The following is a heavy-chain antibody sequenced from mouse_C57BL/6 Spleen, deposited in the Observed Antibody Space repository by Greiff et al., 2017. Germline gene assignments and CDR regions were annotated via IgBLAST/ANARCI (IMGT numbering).Heavy chain of an antibody. V-gene: IGHV1-69*01. D-gene: IGHD1-1*02. CDR1: GYTFTSYW. CDR3: ARRWALYYFDY. CDR2: IDPSDSYT. Sequence: QVQLQQPGAELVMPGASVKLSCKASGYTFTSYWMHWVKQRPGQGLEWIGEIDPSDSYTNYNQKFKGKSTLTVDKSSSTASMQLSSLTSEDSAVYYCARRWALYYFDYWGQGTTLTVSS. J-gene: IGHJ2*01.